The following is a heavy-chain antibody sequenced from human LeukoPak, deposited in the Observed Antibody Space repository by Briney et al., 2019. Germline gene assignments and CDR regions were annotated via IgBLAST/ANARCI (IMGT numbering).Heavy chain of an antibody. CDR2: IYYDGSA. CDR1: SGSISNSNYY. Sequence: PSETLSLTCTVSSGSISNSNYYWGWIRQPPGKGLEWMGSIYYDGSAYYNPSLQSRVTISIDTSKNQFSLKLNSVTATDTAVYYCGRHPVSSKTIDYWGQGTLVTVSS. CDR3: GRHPVSSKTIDY. D-gene: IGHD6-6*01. J-gene: IGHJ4*02. V-gene: IGHV4-39*01.